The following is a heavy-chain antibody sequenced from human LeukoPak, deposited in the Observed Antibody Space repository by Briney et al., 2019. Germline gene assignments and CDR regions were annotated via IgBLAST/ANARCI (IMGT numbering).Heavy chain of an antibody. V-gene: IGHV3-74*01. D-gene: IGHD2/OR15-2a*01. J-gene: IGHJ4*02. CDR2: INSDGSWT. CDR1: GRYW. Sequence: GGSLRLSCAASGRYWMHWVRQAPGKGLVWVSHINSDGSWTSYADSVKGRFTISKDNAKNTAYLQMSNLRVEDTAVYYCVSFYETYWGRGTLVTVS. CDR3: VSFYETY.